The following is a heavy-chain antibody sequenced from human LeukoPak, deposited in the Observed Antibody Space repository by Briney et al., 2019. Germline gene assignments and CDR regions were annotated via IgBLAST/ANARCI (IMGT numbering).Heavy chain of an antibody. CDR3: ASRPYSGTYYVDY. CDR2: ISYNGGSK. J-gene: IGHJ4*02. CDR1: GFTFNTYA. V-gene: IGHV3-64*01. Sequence: GGSLRLSCAASGFTFNTYAMHWVRQAPGKGLEYVSAISYNGGSKYCANSVKGRFTISRDNSKNTVYLQMRSLRGDDMAVYYCASRPYSGTYYVDYWGQGTLVTVSS. D-gene: IGHD1-26*01.